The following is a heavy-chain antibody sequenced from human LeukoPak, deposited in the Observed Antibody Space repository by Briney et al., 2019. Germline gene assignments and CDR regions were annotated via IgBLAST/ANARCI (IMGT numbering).Heavy chain of an antibody. CDR1: GFTFSSYA. Sequence: GGSLRLSCAASGFTFSSYAMSWVRQAPGKGLEWVSAISGSGGSTYYADSVKGRFTISRDNSKNTLYLQMNSLRAEDTAVYYCAKSIVVVTAIRTPFDYWGQGTLVTVSS. CDR2: ISGSGGST. D-gene: IGHD2-21*02. J-gene: IGHJ4*02. V-gene: IGHV3-23*01. CDR3: AKSIVVVTAIRTPFDY.